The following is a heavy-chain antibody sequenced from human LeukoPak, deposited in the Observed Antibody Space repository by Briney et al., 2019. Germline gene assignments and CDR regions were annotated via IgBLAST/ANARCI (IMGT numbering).Heavy chain of an antibody. Sequence: PGESLKISCKGSGYSFTSYWIGWVRQMPGKGLEWMGIIYPGDSDTRYSPSFQGQVTISADKSISTAYLQWSSLKASDTAMYYCARHGPMYYYDSSGYCDYRGQGTLVTVSS. J-gene: IGHJ4*02. CDR2: IYPGDSDT. D-gene: IGHD3-22*01. CDR3: ARHGPMYYYDSSGYCDY. V-gene: IGHV5-51*01. CDR1: GYSFTSYW.